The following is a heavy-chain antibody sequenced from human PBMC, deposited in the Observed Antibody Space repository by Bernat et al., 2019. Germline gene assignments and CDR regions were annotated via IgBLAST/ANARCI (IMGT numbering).Heavy chain of an antibody. D-gene: IGHD1-1*01. CDR1: GFNNAW. Sequence: EVQLVESGGDLVKPGGSLRLSCAAAGFNNAWMNWVRQAPGKGLEWVGRIKTKAEGGPTDYASPVKGRFTISRDDSENLLFLQMNSLETDDTAVYYCTADTPSTTDQGLDHWGQGTLVTVSS. CDR2: IKTKAEGGPT. CDR3: TADTPSTTDQGLDH. V-gene: IGHV3-15*07. J-gene: IGHJ4*02.